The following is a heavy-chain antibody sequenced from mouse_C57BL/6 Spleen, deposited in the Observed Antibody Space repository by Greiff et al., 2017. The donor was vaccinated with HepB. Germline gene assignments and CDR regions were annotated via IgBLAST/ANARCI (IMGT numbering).Heavy chain of an antibody. V-gene: IGHV1-81*01. Sequence: QVQLQQSGAELARPGASVKLSCKASGYTFTSYGISWVKQRTGQGLEWIGEIYPRSGNTYYNEKFKGKATLTADKSSSTAYMELRSLTSEDSAVYFCARGGHYDGYSTWFAYWGQGTLVTVSA. D-gene: IGHD2-3*01. CDR1: GYTFTSYG. J-gene: IGHJ3*01. CDR2: IYPRSGNT. CDR3: ARGGHYDGYSTWFAY.